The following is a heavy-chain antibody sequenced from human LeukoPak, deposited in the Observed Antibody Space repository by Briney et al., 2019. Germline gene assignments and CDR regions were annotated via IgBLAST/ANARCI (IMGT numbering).Heavy chain of an antibody. V-gene: IGHV1-8*03. J-gene: IGHJ6*04. CDR3: ARDRIQLGMDV. Sequence: ASVKVSCKASGYTFTSYDINWVRQATGQGLEWMGWMNPNSGNTGYAQKFQGRVTITTDESTSTAYMELSSLRSEDTAVYYCARDRIQLGMDVWGKGTTVTVSS. D-gene: IGHD5-18*01. CDR2: MNPNSGNT. CDR1: GYTFTSYD.